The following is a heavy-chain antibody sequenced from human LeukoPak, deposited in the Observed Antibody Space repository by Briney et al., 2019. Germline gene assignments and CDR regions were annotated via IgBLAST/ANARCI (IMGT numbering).Heavy chain of an antibody. CDR3: ARGRAFFD. Sequence: SETLSLTCAVYGGSFSGYYWNWIRQPPGKELEWIGEINQSGSTNYNPSLKSRVTISFDTSKNQFSLKLSSVTAADTAVYYCARGRAFFDWGQGTLVTVSS. CDR1: GGSFSGYY. CDR2: INQSGST. V-gene: IGHV4-34*01. D-gene: IGHD3-3*02. J-gene: IGHJ4*02.